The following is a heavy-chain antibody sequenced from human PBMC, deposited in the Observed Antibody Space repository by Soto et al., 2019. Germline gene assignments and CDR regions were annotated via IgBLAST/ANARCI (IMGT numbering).Heavy chain of an antibody. Sequence: QVHLVQSGAEVKKPGASVKVSCKGSVYTFTSYGITWVRQAPGQGLEWMGWICAHNGNTNYAQKLQGRVTVTRDTSTSTAYMELRSLRSDDTAVYYCARGRYGDYWGQGALVTVSS. J-gene: IGHJ4*02. CDR2: ICAHNGNT. V-gene: IGHV1-18*01. CDR1: VYTFTSYG. D-gene: IGHD1-1*01. CDR3: ARGRYGDY.